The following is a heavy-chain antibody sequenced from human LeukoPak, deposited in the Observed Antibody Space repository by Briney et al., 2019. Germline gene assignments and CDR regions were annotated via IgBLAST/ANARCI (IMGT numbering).Heavy chain of an antibody. CDR2: INPNRGNP. Sequence: ASLRLSCEASGFTFTSYDMNWVRQAPGQGLEWVARINPNRGNPDYAHKLQGRFTMTRNNSISTVYMEMSSLRAEDTAVYYCARVRDDGGDLFDYWGQGTLVTVSS. J-gene: IGHJ4*02. CDR1: GFTFTSYD. V-gene: IGHV1-8*01. CDR3: ARVRDDGGDLFDY. D-gene: IGHD4-17*01.